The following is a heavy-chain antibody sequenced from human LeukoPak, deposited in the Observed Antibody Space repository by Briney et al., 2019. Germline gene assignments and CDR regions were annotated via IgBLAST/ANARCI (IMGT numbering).Heavy chain of an antibody. V-gene: IGHV1-46*01. J-gene: IGHJ4*02. D-gene: IGHD3-10*01. CDR1: GYTFTGFY. CDR3: GRDYSGSYGTIRH. Sequence: ASVKVSCKASGYTFTGFYMHWVRQAPGQGLEWMGVINPSGGSSTYAQKFQGRVTMTRDTSTSTVYMELSSLRSEDTAVYSYGRDYSGSYGTIRHWGQGTLVTVSS. CDR2: INPSGGSS.